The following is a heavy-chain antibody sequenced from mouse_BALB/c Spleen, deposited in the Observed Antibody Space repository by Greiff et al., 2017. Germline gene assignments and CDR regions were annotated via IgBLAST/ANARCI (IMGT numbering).Heavy chain of an antibody. CDR1: GYTFTSYW. Sequence: EVQLQQSGTVLARPGASVKMSCKASGYTFTSYWMHWVKQRPGQGLEWIGAIYPGNSDTSYNQKFKGKAKLTAVTSTSTAYMELSSLTNEDSAVYYCTKGQTARASWFAYWGQGTLVTVSA. V-gene: IGHV1-5*01. CDR3: TKGQTARASWFAY. J-gene: IGHJ3*01. D-gene: IGHD3-2*01. CDR2: IYPGNSDT.